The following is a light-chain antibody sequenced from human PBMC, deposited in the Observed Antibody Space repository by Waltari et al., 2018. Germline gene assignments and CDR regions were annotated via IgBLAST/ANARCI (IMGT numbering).Light chain of an antibody. Sequence: SYELTQPPSVSVSPGQTARNTCSGAALPKPYAYWYQQKPDQAPVLLIYKDSERPSGIPERFSGSSSGTTVTLTISGVQADDEADYYCQSADSSGTQGVFGTGTKVTVL. CDR1: ALPKPY. CDR2: KDS. J-gene: IGLJ1*01. V-gene: IGLV3-25*03. CDR3: QSADSSGTQGV.